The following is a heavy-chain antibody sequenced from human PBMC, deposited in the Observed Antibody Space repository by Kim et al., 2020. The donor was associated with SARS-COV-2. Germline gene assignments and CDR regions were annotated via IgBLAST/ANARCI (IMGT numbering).Heavy chain of an antibody. Sequence: SETLSLTCTVSSASISSTSYYWAWIRQPPGKGLEWIASLYYTGNKHPNPSLKSRVTISVDTSKNQFSLRLSSVTAADTAVYYCARQYYGMDVWGQGTTVTVSS. J-gene: IGHJ6*02. V-gene: IGHV4-39*01. CDR3: ARQYYGMDV. CDR1: SASISSTSYY. CDR2: LYYTGNK.